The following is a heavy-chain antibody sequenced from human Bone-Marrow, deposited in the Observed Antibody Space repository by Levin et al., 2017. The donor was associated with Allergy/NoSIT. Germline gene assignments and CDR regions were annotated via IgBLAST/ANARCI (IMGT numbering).Heavy chain of an antibody. Sequence: GESLKISCKASGYPFSNNYIHWVRQAPGQGLEWMGIINPSGGTTNHAQKFEGRVTMTRDTSTSTVYMQLSSLSSEDTAVYYCARDATVKGAEYLLYGRSYDGMDVWGQGTPVTVSS. V-gene: IGHV1-46*01. CDR1: GYPFSNNY. CDR3: ARDATVKGAEYLLYGRSYDGMDV. D-gene: IGHD3-10*01. J-gene: IGHJ6*02. CDR2: INPSGGTT.